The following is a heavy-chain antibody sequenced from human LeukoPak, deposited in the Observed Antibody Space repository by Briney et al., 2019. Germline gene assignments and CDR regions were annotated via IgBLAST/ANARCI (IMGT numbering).Heavy chain of an antibody. CDR1: GYTFTGYY. Sequence: ASVKVSCKASGYTFTGYYMHWVRQAPGQGLEWMGWINPNSGGTNYAQKFQGRVTMTRDTSISTAYMELSRLRSDDTAVYYCARDGRLGYCSGGSCPLFDPWGQGTLVTVSS. D-gene: IGHD2-15*01. J-gene: IGHJ5*02. CDR2: INPNSGGT. V-gene: IGHV1-2*02. CDR3: ARDGRLGYCSGGSCPLFDP.